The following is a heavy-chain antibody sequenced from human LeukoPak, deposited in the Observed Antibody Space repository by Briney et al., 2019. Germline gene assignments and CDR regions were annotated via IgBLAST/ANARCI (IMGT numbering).Heavy chain of an antibody. CDR2: IGGSGDNR. V-gene: IGHV3-23*01. CDR3: ARDIPSGSDAFDI. D-gene: IGHD3-10*01. Sequence: GGSLRLSCAASGFTFSSYALSWVRQAPGKGLEWVSAIGGSGDNRYYADSAKGRFTISRDNSKNTLYLEMNSLRAEDTAVYYCARDIPSGSDAFDIWGQGTMVTVSS. J-gene: IGHJ3*02. CDR1: GFTFSSYA.